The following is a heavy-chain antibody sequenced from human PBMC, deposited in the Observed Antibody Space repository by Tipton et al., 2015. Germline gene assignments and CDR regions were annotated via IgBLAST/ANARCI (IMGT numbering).Heavy chain of an antibody. V-gene: IGHV1-69*01. J-gene: IGHJ4*02. D-gene: IGHD5-24*01. CDR2: IIPIFGTA. CDR3: AREGDGYNYFDY. CDR1: GGTFSSYA. Sequence: QSGAEVKKPGSSVKVSCKASGGTFSSYAISWVRQAPGQGLEWMGGIIPIFGTANYAQKFQGRVTITADETTSTAYMELSSLRSEDTAVYYCAREGDGYNYFDYWGQGTLVTVSS.